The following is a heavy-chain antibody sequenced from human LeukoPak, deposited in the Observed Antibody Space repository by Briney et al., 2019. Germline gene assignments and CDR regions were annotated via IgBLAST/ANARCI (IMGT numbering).Heavy chain of an antibody. V-gene: IGHV4-59*08. D-gene: IGHD2-2*01. CDR3: ATIGYCTGTSCYGAHFQH. CDR1: GGSISSYY. Sequence: SETLSLTCNVSGGSISSYYWSWIRQPPGKGLEWIGYIYYSGITKYNPSLKSRVTISVDTSKNQFSLKLSSVTAADAAVYYCATIGYCTGTSCYGAHFQHWGQGTLVTVSS. J-gene: IGHJ1*01. CDR2: IYYSGIT.